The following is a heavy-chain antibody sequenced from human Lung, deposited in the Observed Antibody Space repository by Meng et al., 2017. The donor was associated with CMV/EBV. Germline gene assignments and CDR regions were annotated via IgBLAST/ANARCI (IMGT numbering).Heavy chain of an antibody. V-gene: IGHV1-46*01. D-gene: IGHD6-13*01. Sequence: ASXXVSXQASGYTLTNYYIYWVRQAPGQGLEWMGIINPSDNTTIYTQKFQGRVSMTRDTSTSSAYMELSSLRSDDTALYYCARGLGYSSSWYLQYYFEYWXPGTXVTVSS. J-gene: IGHJ4*02. CDR1: GYTLTNYY. CDR3: ARGLGYSSSWYLQYYFEY. CDR2: INPSDNTT.